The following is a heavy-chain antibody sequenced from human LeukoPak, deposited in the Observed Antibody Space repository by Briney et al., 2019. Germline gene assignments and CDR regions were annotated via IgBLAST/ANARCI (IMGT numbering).Heavy chain of an antibody. J-gene: IGHJ4*02. Sequence: GASAKVSCKASGYTFTGYYMHWVRQAPGQGLEWMGWISPNSGGTNYAQKFQGRVTMTRDTSITTAYMELSRLRSDDTAMYYCTVWFGELTHWGQGTLVTVSS. D-gene: IGHD3-10*01. CDR3: TVWFGELTH. V-gene: IGHV1-2*02. CDR1: GYTFTGYY. CDR2: ISPNSGGT.